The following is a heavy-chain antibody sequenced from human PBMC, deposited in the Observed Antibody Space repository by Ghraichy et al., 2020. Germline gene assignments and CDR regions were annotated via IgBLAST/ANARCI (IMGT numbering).Heavy chain of an antibody. CDR3: ARGYYDSSGYYSLGPYWYFDL. CDR1: GGSISSGGYY. D-gene: IGHD3-22*01. J-gene: IGHJ2*01. CDR2: IYYSGST. V-gene: IGHV4-31*03. Sequence: SETLSLTCTVSGGSISSGGYYWSWIRQHPGKGLEWIGYIYYSGSTYYNPSLKSRVTISVDTSKNQFSLKLSSVTAADTAVYYCARGYYDSSGYYSLGPYWYFDLWGRGTLVTVSS.